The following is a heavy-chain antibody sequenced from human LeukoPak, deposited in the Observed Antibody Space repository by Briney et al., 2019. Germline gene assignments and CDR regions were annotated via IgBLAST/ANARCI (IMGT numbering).Heavy chain of an antibody. CDR1: GGSISSSSYY. J-gene: IGHJ5*02. CDR2: IYYSGST. CDR3: ARSTIFGVVIQFNWFDP. V-gene: IGHV4-39*01. D-gene: IGHD3-3*01. Sequence: SETLSLTCTVSGGSISSSSYYWGWIRQPPGKGLEWIGSIYYSGSTYYNPSLKSRITISVDTSKNQFSLKLSSVTAADTAVYYCARSTIFGVVIQFNWFDPWGQGTLVTVSS.